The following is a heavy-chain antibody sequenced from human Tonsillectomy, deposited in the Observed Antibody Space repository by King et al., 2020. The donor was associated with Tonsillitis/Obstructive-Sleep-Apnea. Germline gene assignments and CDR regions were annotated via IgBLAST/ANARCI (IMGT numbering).Heavy chain of an antibody. V-gene: IGHV4-31*03. CDR1: GGSISSGAYC. Sequence: VQLQESGPGLVKPSQTLSLTCTVSGGSISSGAYCWSWIRQHPGKGLERIGYTYYSGSTYYNPSLKSRVTISVDTSNNQFSLKLYSVTAADTAVYYCARDSGSYGWFDPWGQGTLVTVSS. CDR2: TYYSGST. J-gene: IGHJ5*02. CDR3: ARDSGSYGWFDP. D-gene: IGHD1-26*01.